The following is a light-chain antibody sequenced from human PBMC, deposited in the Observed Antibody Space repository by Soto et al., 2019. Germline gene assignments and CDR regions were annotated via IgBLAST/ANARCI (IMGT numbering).Light chain of an antibody. CDR1: SSDVGNYNL. CDR3: CSYAGGNTYV. CDR2: EGD. J-gene: IGLJ1*01. Sequence: QSALTQPASVSGSPGQSITIFCTGTSSDVGNYNLVSWYQHHPGEAPQLIIYEGDKRPSGVSHRFSTSKSDNTASLTISELQAEDEADYYCCSYAGGNTYVFGTGIKLTVL. V-gene: IGLV2-23*01.